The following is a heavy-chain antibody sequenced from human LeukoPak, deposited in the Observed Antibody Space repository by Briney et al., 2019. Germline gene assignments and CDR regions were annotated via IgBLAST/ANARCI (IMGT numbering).Heavy chain of an antibody. CDR3: ARDPRIVVVVAATGGWFDP. CDR1: GYTFTSYG. J-gene: IGHJ5*02. Sequence: ASVKVSCKASGYTFTSYGISWVRQAPGQGLEWMGWISAYNGITNYAQKLQGRVTMTTDTSTSTAYMELRSLRSDDTAVYYCARDPRIVVVVAATGGWFDPWGQGTLVTVSS. V-gene: IGHV1-18*01. CDR2: ISAYNGIT. D-gene: IGHD2-15*01.